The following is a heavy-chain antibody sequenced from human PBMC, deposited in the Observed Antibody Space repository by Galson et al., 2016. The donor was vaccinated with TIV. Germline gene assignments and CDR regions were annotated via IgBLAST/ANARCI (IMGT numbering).Heavy chain of an antibody. V-gene: IGHV3-23*01. J-gene: IGHJ4*02. CDR2: ISGGGGST. CDR3: AKIDSSGYNYGGRFVY. D-gene: IGHD3-22*01. CDR1: GFTFSSHA. Sequence: SLRLSCAASGFTFSSHAITWVRQAPGKGLEWISAISGGGGSTYHTDSVKGRFTISRDNSKNTVFLQMNSLRAEDTAVYHCAKIDSSGYNYGGRFVYWGQGTLVTVPS.